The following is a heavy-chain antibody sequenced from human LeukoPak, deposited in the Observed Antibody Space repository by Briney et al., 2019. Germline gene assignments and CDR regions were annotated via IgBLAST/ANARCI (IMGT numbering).Heavy chain of an antibody. CDR2: INHSGST. CDR1: GGSISSSSYY. CDR3: ARGLRELLLTLSGFDY. Sequence: TSETLSLTCTVSGGSISSSSYYWSWIRQPPGKGLEWIGEINHSGSTNYNPSLKSRVTISVDTSKNQFSLKLSSVTAADTAVYYCARGLRELLLTLSGFDYWGQGTLVTVSS. D-gene: IGHD1-26*01. J-gene: IGHJ4*02. V-gene: IGHV4-39*07.